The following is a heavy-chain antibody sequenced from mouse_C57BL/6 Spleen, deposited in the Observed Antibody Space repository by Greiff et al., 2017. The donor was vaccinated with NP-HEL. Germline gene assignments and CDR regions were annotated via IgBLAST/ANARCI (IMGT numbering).Heavy chain of an antibody. V-gene: IGHV5-17*01. J-gene: IGHJ2*01. D-gene: IGHD4-1*01. CDR3: ARESLGFDY. CDR1: GFTFSDYG. CDR2: IRRGSSTI. Sequence: EVQVVESGGGFVKPGGSLKLSCAASGFTFSDYGMHWVRQAPEKGLEWVAYIRRGSSTIYYADTVKGRFTISRDNAKNTLFLQMTSLRSEDTAMYYCARESLGFDYWGQGTTRTVSS.